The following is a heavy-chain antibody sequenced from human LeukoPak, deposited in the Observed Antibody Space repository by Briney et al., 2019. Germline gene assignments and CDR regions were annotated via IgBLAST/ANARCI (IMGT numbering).Heavy chain of an antibody. D-gene: IGHD6-19*01. Sequence: PGGSLRLSCAASGFTFSSYAMSWVRQAPGKGLEWVSAISGSGGSTYYADSVKGRFTISRDNSKNTLYLQMNSLRAEDTAVYYCAKNGGSGWDEENFDYWGQGTLVTVSS. CDR3: AKNGGSGWDEENFDY. CDR2: ISGSGGST. J-gene: IGHJ4*02. CDR1: GFTFSSYA. V-gene: IGHV3-23*01.